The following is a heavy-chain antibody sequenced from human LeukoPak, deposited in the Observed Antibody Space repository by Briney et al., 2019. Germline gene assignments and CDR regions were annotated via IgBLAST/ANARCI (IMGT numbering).Heavy chain of an antibody. Sequence: GGSLRLSCAASGFTFSSYGMHWVRQAPGKGLEWVAFVRYDGSNKYYADSVKGRFTISRDNSKNTLYLQMNSLRAEDTAVYYCAKGRGYSYGLPFLYWGQGTLVTVSS. J-gene: IGHJ4*02. D-gene: IGHD5-18*01. CDR2: VRYDGSNK. CDR1: GFTFSSYG. V-gene: IGHV3-30*02. CDR3: AKGRGYSYGLPFLY.